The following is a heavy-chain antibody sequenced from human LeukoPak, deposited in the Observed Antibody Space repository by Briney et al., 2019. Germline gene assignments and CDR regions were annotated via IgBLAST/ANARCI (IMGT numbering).Heavy chain of an antibody. CDR1: GGSFSGYY. D-gene: IGHD1-7*01. Sequence: PSETLSLTCAVYGGSFSGYYWSWIRQPPGKGLEWIGEINHSGSTNYNPSLKSRVTISVDTSKNQFFLKMSSVTAADTAVYYCARDKDWNFDWGQGTLVTVSS. V-gene: IGHV4-34*01. CDR2: INHSGST. CDR3: ARDKDWNFD. J-gene: IGHJ4*02.